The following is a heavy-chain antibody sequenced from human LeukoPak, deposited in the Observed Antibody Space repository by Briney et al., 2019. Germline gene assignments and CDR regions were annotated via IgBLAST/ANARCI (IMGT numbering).Heavy chain of an antibody. Sequence: PSETLSLTCTVSGGSISSSSYYWGWIRQPPGKGLEWIGSIYYSGSTYYNPSLKSRVTISVDTSKNQFSLKLSSVTAADTAVYYCARLLTQLGIAAAGPYYYYYGMDVWGQGTTVTVSS. D-gene: IGHD6-13*01. V-gene: IGHV4-39*01. CDR2: IYYSGST. CDR3: ARLLTQLGIAAAGPYYYYYGMDV. CDR1: GGSISSSSYY. J-gene: IGHJ6*02.